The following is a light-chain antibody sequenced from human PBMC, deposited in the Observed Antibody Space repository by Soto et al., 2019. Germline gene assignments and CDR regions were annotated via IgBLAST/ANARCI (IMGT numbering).Light chain of an antibody. CDR1: QSVGSTY. Sequence: VLTQSPGTLSLSPGERATLSCRASQSVGSTYLAWYQQRPGQAPRLLIYGASSRATGIPDRFSGSGSGTDFTLTISRLEPEDSAVYFCQHYSSQTFGQGTKVDIK. J-gene: IGKJ1*01. CDR2: GAS. V-gene: IGKV3-20*01. CDR3: QHYSSQT.